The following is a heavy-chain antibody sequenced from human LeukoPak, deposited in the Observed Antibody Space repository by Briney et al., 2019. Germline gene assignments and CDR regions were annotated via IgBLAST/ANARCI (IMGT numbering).Heavy chain of an antibody. D-gene: IGHD1-20*01. J-gene: IGHJ4*02. CDR3: AKDRPEADNWNDGLD. Sequence: PGGSLRLSCAASGFTFSSYAMSWVRQAPGKGLEWVSAISGSGGSTYYADSVKGRFTISRDNSKNTLYLQMNSLRAEDTAVYYSAKDRPEADNWNDGLDWGQGTLVTVSS. CDR2: ISGSGGST. CDR1: GFTFSSYA. V-gene: IGHV3-23*01.